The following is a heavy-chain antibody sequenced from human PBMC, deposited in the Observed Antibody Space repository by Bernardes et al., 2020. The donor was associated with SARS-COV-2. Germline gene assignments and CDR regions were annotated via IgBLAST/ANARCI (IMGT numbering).Heavy chain of an antibody. CDR2: IKRDGSAA. V-gene: IGHV3-74*01. D-gene: IGHD3-22*01. CDR3: ARDPHNYDRSGYQDAFDI. J-gene: IGHJ3*02. CDR1: GFTFSNYW. Sequence: GSLRLSCAASGFTFSNYWMHWVRQAPGKGLVWVSRIKRDGSAASYADSVKGRFTISRDNAKNTLYLQMNSLRAEDTAVYFCARDPHNYDRSGYQDAFDIWGQGTMVTGSS.